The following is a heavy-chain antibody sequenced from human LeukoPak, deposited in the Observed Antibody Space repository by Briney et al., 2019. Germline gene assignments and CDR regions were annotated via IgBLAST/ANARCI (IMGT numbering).Heavy chain of an antibody. CDR2: IYYSGST. D-gene: IGHD5-18*01. J-gene: IGHJ4*02. V-gene: IGHV4-59*08. Sequence: SETLSLTCTVSGGSISSYYWSWIRQPPGKGLEWIGYIYYSGSTNYNPSLKSRVTISVGTSKNQFSLKLSSVTAADTAVYYCARRRYSYGSYYFDYWGQGTLVTVSS. CDR3: ARRRYSYGSYYFDY. CDR1: GGSISSYY.